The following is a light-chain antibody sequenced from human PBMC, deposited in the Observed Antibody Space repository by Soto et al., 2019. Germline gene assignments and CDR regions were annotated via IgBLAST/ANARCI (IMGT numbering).Light chain of an antibody. V-gene: IGKV3-20*01. J-gene: IGKJ1*01. Sequence: EIVLTQSPGTLSLSPGERATLSCRTSQSVSNNYLSWYQQRPGQSPRLLIYDTDRRATDVPDRFRGSGSGTDFTLTITRLEPEDFAVYFCQQYGRSLWTFGQGTKVDI. CDR2: DTD. CDR3: QQYGRSLWT. CDR1: QSVSNNY.